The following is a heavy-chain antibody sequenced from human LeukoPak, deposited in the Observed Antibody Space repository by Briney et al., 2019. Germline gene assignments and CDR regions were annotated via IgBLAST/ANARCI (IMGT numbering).Heavy chain of an antibody. CDR2: IGTSGANT. D-gene: IGHD3-9*01. CDR3: AKDRGRYFDPNNWFDP. Sequence: PGGSLRLSCAASGFTFNNYGMGWVRQTPGKGLEWVATIGTSGANTYHADSVKGRFTISRDNSKSTLYLQMNSLRAEDTAVYYCAKDRGRYFDPNNWFDPWGQGTLVTVSS. V-gene: IGHV3-23*01. CDR1: GFTFNNYG. J-gene: IGHJ5*02.